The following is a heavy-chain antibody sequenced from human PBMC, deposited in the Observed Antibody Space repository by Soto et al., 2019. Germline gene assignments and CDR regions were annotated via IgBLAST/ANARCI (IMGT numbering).Heavy chain of an antibody. V-gene: IGHV3-30-3*01. CDR3: ARAMGEGELSSPKYYYYDGMDV. D-gene: IGHD3-16*02. Sequence: QVHLVESGGGVVQPGRSLRLSCAASGFTFSSYAMHWVRQAPGKGLEWVAVISYDGSNKYYAASVKGRFTISRDNSKNTLYLQMNSLRAEDTAVYYCARAMGEGELSSPKYYYYDGMDVWGQGTTVTVSS. CDR2: ISYDGSNK. J-gene: IGHJ6*02. CDR1: GFTFSSYA.